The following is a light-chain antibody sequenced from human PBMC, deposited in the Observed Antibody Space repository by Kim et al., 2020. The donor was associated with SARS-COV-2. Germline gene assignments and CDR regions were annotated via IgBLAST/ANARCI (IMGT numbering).Light chain of an antibody. CDR3: GTWDSSLSVWV. CDR1: SSNIGNNY. Sequence: QKVTISCSRSSSNIGNNYVSWYQQLPGTAPKLLIYDNNKRPSGIPDRFSGSKSGTSATLGITGLQTGDEADYYCGTWDSSLSVWVFGGGTQLTVL. CDR2: DNN. J-gene: IGLJ3*02. V-gene: IGLV1-51*01.